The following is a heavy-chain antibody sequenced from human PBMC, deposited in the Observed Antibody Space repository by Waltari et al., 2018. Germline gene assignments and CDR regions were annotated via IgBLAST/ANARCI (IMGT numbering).Heavy chain of an antibody. CDR1: GGIFTTHA. D-gene: IGHD3-10*01. CDR3: ARDLGAMKVTSALEI. CDR2: IIPIFGTA. Sequence: QVQLVQSGAEVKRPGSSVKVSCRASGGIFTTHAISWVRQAPGQGLEWMGGIIPIFGTANSAQKFQGRLTITSDESTSTAYMELSSLRPEDTAVYFCARDLGAMKVTSALEIWGQGTRVTVSS. J-gene: IGHJ3*02. V-gene: IGHV1-69*05.